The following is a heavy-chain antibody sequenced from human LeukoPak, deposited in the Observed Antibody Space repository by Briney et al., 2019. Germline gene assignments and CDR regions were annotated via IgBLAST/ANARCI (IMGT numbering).Heavy chain of an antibody. Sequence: PSETLSLTCAVYGGSFSNYYWSWIRQPPGKGLEWIGEINDSGSTNYNPSLKSRVTISVDTTKNQFSLKLSSVTAADTAVYYCARNVVPAATRPPDYYYGMDVWGQGTTVTVSS. CDR3: ARNVVPAATRPPDYYYGMDV. J-gene: IGHJ6*02. CDR1: GGSFSNYY. D-gene: IGHD2-2*01. V-gene: IGHV4-34*01. CDR2: INDSGST.